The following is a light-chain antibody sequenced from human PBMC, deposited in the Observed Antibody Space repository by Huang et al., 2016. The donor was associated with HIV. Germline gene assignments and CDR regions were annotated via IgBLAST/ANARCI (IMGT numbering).Light chain of an antibody. CDR3: QQRSRPFT. V-gene: IGKV3-11*01. CDR1: QSVGGY. J-gene: IGKJ3*01. Sequence: EIVLTQTPATLSLSPGERATLSCRARQSVGGYLTWSQHKPGQAPRLLIYDASNRATGIPARFSGSGSETDFTLTINNLEPEDFAVYYCQQRSRPFTFGPGTKVDFK. CDR2: DAS.